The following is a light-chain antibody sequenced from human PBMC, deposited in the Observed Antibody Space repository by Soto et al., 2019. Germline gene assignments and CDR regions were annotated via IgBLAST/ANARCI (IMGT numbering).Light chain of an antibody. CDR3: QQYDNLVVT. Sequence: DIQMTQSPSPLSASVGDRFTITCQASQDISNYLNWYQQKPGKAPKLLIYDASNLETGVPSRFSGSGSGTDFTFAISSLQPEDIATYYCQQYDNLVVTFGGGTKVDIK. V-gene: IGKV1-33*01. J-gene: IGKJ4*01. CDR1: QDISNY. CDR2: DAS.